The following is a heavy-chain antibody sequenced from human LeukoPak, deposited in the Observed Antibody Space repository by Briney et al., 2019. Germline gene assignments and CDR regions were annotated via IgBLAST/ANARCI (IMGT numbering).Heavy chain of an antibody. V-gene: IGHV1-8*02. Sequence: ASVKVSCKASGGTFSSYAISWVRQAPGQGLEWMGWMNPNSGNTGYAQKFQGRVTMTRNTSISTAYMELSSLRSEDTAVYYCARRRFGELCWFDPWGQGTLVTVSS. CDR1: GGTFSSYA. D-gene: IGHD3-10*01. CDR3: ARRRFGELCWFDP. J-gene: IGHJ5*02. CDR2: MNPNSGNT.